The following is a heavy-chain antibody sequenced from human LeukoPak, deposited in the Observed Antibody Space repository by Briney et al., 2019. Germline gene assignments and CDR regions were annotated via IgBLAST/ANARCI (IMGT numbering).Heavy chain of an antibody. CDR3: ARGQPREIRYCTKGVCWSYYYYYMDV. J-gene: IGHJ6*03. Sequence: ASVKVSCKASGYTFTSYDINWVRQATGQGLEWMGWMNPNSGNTGYAQKFQGRVTMTRNTSISTAYMELSSLRSEDTAVYYCARGQPREIRYCTKGVCWSYYYYYMDVWGKGTTVTVSS. D-gene: IGHD2-8*01. CDR1: GYTFTSYD. V-gene: IGHV1-8*01. CDR2: MNPNSGNT.